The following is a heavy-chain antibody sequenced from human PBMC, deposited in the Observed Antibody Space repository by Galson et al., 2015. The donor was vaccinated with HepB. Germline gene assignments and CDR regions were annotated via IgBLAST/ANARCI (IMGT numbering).Heavy chain of an antibody. V-gene: IGHV3-11*06. D-gene: IGHD7-27*01. J-gene: IGHJ4*02. CDR2: ISNSGSHI. Sequence: SLRLSCAASGFIFSDFYMTWIRQAPGKGLEWISYISNSGSHINYADSVKGRFIVSRDNAKKLLYLQMNSLRAEDTAVYYCARTGDDYWGQGTLVTVSS. CDR3: ARTGDDY. CDR1: GFIFSDFY.